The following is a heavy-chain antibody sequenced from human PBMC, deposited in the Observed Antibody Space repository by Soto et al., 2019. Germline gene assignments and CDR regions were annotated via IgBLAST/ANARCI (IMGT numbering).Heavy chain of an antibody. CDR2: IIPIFGTA. CDR3: ARHDYYYATHFDY. V-gene: IGHV1-69*01. J-gene: IGHJ4*02. D-gene: IGHD3-10*01. Sequence: QVQLVQSGAEVKKPGASVKVSCKASGGTFSSYAISWVRQAPGQGLEWMGGIIPIFGTANYAQKLQGRLTITADEATSTAYMELSSLRSDDTDVYYVARHDYYYATHFDYWGQGTLVTVSS. CDR1: GGTFSSYA.